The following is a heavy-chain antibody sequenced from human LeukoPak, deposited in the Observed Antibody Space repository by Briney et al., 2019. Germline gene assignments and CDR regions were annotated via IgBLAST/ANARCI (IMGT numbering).Heavy chain of an antibody. CDR1: GYTFTSYG. Sequence: GASVKVSCKASGYTFTSYGISWVRQAPGQGLEWMGRIIPIFGTANYAQKFQGRVTITTDESTSTAYMELSSLRSEDTAVYYCARDRYYYDSSGQEGDWFDPWGQGTLVTVSS. CDR2: IIPIFGTA. J-gene: IGHJ5*02. V-gene: IGHV1-69*05. D-gene: IGHD3-22*01. CDR3: ARDRYYYDSSGQEGDWFDP.